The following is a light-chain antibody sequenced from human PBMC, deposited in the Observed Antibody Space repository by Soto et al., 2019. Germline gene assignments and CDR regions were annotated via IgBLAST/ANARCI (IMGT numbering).Light chain of an antibody. Sequence: EIVLTQSPATLSLSPGERATLSCRASQSVSSYLAWYQQKPGQAPRLLIYDASNRATGIPARFSGSGSGTDFTLTITSLEPKNLAVYSCQRRTNWPPTFGQGTK. CDR3: QRRTNWPPT. CDR2: DAS. V-gene: IGKV3-11*01. J-gene: IGKJ1*01. CDR1: QSVSSY.